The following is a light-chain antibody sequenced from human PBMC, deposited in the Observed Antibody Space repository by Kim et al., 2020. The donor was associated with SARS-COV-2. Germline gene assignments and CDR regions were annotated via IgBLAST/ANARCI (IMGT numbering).Light chain of an antibody. Sequence: SSELTQDPAVSVALGQTVRITCQGDSLRSYYATWYQQKPRQAPVLVIYGRNSRPSGIPDRFSGPSSGNTASLTISGAQADDEADFYCQSRDSGGNVVFGGGTKLTVL. V-gene: IGLV3-19*01. J-gene: IGLJ2*01. CDR2: GRN. CDR3: QSRDSGGNVV. CDR1: SLRSYY.